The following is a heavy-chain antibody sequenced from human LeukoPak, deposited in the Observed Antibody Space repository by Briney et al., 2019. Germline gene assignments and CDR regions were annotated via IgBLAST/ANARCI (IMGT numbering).Heavy chain of an antibody. Sequence: SETLSLTCAVYGGSFSGYYWSWIRQPPGKGLEWIGEINHSGSTNYNPSLKSRVTMTRDTSTSTVYMELSSLRSEDTAVYYCARDDRGYSYVSADNYFDYWGQGTLVTVSS. J-gene: IGHJ4*02. CDR1: GGSFSGYY. V-gene: IGHV4-34*10. CDR2: INHSGST. CDR3: ARDDRGYSYVSADNYFDY. D-gene: IGHD5-18*01.